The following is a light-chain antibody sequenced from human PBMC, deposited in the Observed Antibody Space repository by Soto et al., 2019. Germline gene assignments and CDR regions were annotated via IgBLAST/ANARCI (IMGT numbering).Light chain of an antibody. CDR2: GES. CDR1: RSLRTNY. CDR3: LQYCSSLT. V-gene: IGKV3-20*01. J-gene: IGKJ4*01. Sequence: EIVLTYSRGTLSLHPGERATLSCRARRSLRTNYIDWYQQRPGRDPMLLIYGESSRATAIPDRFSGSGSGTDFSLTRSKLEAEEFAIYHCLQYCSSLTFGGGTKVDIK.